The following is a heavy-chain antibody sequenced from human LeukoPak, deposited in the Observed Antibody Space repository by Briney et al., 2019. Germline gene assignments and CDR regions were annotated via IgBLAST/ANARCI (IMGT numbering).Heavy chain of an antibody. V-gene: IGHV3-23*01. CDR1: RFTFSNYA. J-gene: IGHJ3*02. CDR3: ARGPEYYYDSSGYSFHAFDI. Sequence: GGSLRLSCAASRFTFSNYAMSWVRQAPGKGLEWVSVISGSGGSTYYGDSVKGRFTISRDNSKNTLYLQMNSLRAEDTALYYCARGPEYYYDSSGYSFHAFDIWGQGTTVTVSS. CDR2: ISGSGGST. D-gene: IGHD3-22*01.